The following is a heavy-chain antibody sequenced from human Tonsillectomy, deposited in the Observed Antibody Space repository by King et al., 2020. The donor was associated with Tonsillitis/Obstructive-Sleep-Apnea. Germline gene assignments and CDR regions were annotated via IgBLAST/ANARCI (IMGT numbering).Heavy chain of an antibody. CDR1: GGTFSSYA. J-gene: IGHJ6*03. V-gene: IGHV1-69*01. Sequence: VQLVESGAEGKKPGSSVKVSCKASGGTFSSYAISWGRQAPGQGLEWMGGIIPIFGTANYAQKFQGRVTITADESTSTAYMELSSLRSEDTAVYYCARGAVVVPAARPYYYYYMDVWGKGTTVTVSS. D-gene: IGHD2-2*02. CDR2: IIPIFGTA. CDR3: ARGAVVVPAARPYYYYYMDV.